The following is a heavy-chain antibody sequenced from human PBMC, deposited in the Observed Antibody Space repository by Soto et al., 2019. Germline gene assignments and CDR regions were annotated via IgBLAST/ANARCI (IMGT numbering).Heavy chain of an antibody. J-gene: IGHJ4*02. V-gene: IGHV1-18*01. D-gene: IGHD1-1*01. CDR3: ARGRYGDY. CDR1: GYAFTTYG. Sequence: QVHLVQSGAEVKKPGASVKVSCQGSGYAFTTYGITWVRQAPGQGLEWMGWISAHNGNTNYAQKLQGRVTVTRETSTSTDYMELRSLRYDDTAVYYCARGRYGDYWGQGALVTVSS. CDR2: ISAHNGNT.